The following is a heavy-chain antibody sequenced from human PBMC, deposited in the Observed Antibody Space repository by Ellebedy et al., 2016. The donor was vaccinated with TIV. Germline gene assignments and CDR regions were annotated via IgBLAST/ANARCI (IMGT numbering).Heavy chain of an antibody. CDR2: IYYSGST. D-gene: IGHD3-3*01. CDR3: AREPYDFWSGYGGYFDF. J-gene: IGHJ4*02. Sequence: MPSETLSLTCTVSGGSISSYYWSWIRQPPGKGLEWIGYIYYSGSTKYNPSLKTRLTLSADPSKNQVSLILSSVTAADTAVYYCAREPYDFWSGYGGYFDFWGPGSLVTVSS. V-gene: IGHV4-59*01. CDR1: GGSISSYY.